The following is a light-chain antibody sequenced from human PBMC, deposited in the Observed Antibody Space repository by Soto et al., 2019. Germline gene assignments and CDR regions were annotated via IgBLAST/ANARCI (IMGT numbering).Light chain of an antibody. Sequence: EIVLTQSPGTLSLSPGERATLSCRASQSVGSTYLAWYRQRPGQAPRLLIYGASSRATGIPDRFSGSGSGTDFTLTITRLEPEDFAVYYCQQYGSSPYTFGQGTKLAIK. J-gene: IGKJ2*01. CDR2: GAS. CDR1: QSVGSTY. CDR3: QQYGSSPYT. V-gene: IGKV3-20*01.